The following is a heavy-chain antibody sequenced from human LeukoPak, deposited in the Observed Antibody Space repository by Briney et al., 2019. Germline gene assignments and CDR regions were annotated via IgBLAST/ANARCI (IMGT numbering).Heavy chain of an antibody. CDR2: VYYDGSP. Sequence: SETLSLTCTVSGGSIRSSNYYWGWIRQPPGKGLEWIGSVYYDGSPYYNPSLRSRVTISVGTSKNQFSLNLSSVTAADTAVFYCARPAYDYVWGSYRFPICYFDYWGQGIPVTVSS. CDR3: ARPAYDYVWGSYRFPICYFDY. J-gene: IGHJ4*02. CDR1: GGSIRSSNYY. V-gene: IGHV4-39*07. D-gene: IGHD3-16*02.